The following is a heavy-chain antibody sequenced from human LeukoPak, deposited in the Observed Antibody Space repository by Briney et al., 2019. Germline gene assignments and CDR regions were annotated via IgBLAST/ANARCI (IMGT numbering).Heavy chain of an antibody. V-gene: IGHV4-59*01. J-gene: IGHJ6*03. CDR1: GGSISSYY. CDR2: IYYSGST. D-gene: IGHD6-13*01. CDR3: ARKQHLEPSSYYYYYMDV. Sequence: PSETLSLTCTVSGGSISSYYWTWIRQPPGKGLEWIGYIYYSGSTNYNPSLKSRVTISVDTSKNQFSLKLISVTAADTAVYYCARKQHLEPSSYYYYYMDVWGKGTTVTVS.